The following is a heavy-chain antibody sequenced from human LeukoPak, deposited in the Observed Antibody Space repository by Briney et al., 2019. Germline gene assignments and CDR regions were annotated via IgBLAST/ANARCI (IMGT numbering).Heavy chain of an antibody. CDR1: GFTFSSYG. D-gene: IGHD6-19*01. CDR2: IKQDGSET. Sequence: GGSLRLSCAASGFTFSSYGMHWVRQAPGKGLEWVANIKQDGSETDYVDSLKGRFSISRDNTKNSQYLQMNSLRSEDTAVYYCARVQFQWFDPWGPGALVTVSS. V-gene: IGHV3-7*01. CDR3: ARVQFQWFDP. J-gene: IGHJ5*02.